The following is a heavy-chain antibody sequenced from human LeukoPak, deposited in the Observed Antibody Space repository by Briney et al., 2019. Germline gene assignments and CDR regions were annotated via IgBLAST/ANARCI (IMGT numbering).Heavy chain of an antibody. Sequence: GGSLRLSCAASGFTFSSYEMNWVRQAPGKGLEWVSYISSSGSTIYYADSVKGRFTISRDNAMNSLYLQMNSLRAEDTAVYYCARVVKGPTTVTTPYFDYWGQGTLVTVSS. J-gene: IGHJ4*02. V-gene: IGHV3-48*03. CDR2: ISSSGSTI. CDR1: GFTFSSYE. D-gene: IGHD4-17*01. CDR3: ARVVKGPTTVTTPYFDY.